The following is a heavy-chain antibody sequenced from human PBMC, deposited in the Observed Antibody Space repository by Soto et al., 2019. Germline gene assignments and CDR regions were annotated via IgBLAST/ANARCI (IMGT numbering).Heavy chain of an antibody. J-gene: IGHJ4*02. V-gene: IGHV3-30*04. D-gene: IGHD6-19*01. CDR1: GFTFSSYS. CDR2: ISYDGNKK. Sequence: PGGSLRLSCAASGFTFSSYSFHWVRQAPGKGLEWVAVISYDGNKKYYEDSVKGRFSISRDTSKNTLYLQTSSLRAEDTAVYYCARSVAVAALDSWGQGTLVTVS. CDR3: ARSVAVAALDS.